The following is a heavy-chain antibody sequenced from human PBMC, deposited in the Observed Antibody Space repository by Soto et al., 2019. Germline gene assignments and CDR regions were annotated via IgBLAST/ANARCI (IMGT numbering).Heavy chain of an antibody. CDR3: ARCYCSAGSCFTCCHFDL. D-gene: IGHD2-15*01. Sequence: QVQVVQSGAEVKKPGASVKVACKASGYTFNTFGMSWVRQAPGQGLEGKGWISADNGDTNSAQKFQDRVTMTTNTSTNTAYMELRCLTSDDTAVYYCARCYCSAGSCFTCCHFDLWGRGTLVTVSS. J-gene: IGHJ2*01. CDR2: ISADNGDT. V-gene: IGHV1-18*01. CDR1: GYTFNTFG.